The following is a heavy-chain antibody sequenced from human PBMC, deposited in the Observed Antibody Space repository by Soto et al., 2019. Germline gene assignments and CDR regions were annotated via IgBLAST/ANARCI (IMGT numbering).Heavy chain of an antibody. Sequence: QLVESEGGLVQPGGSLRLSCEASGFIFTTSDMSWVRQAPGKGLEWVSSITTTGDTTHYADSVRGRFTISRDNARKTGYLQMNSPRGDETAVYYCGKGGGGDHGYWGQGTLVAVSS. CDR1: GFIFTTSD. CDR3: GKGGGGDHGY. CDR2: ITTTGDTT. J-gene: IGHJ4*02. V-gene: IGHV3-23*04. D-gene: IGHD2-21*02.